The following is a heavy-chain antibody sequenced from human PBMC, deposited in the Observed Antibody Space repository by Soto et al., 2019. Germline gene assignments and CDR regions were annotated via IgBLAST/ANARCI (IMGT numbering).Heavy chain of an antibody. CDR3: ARVVVLYWYFDL. D-gene: IGHD3-22*01. CDR2: IYYSGST. V-gene: IGHV4-30-4*01. CDR1: GGSISSGDYY. J-gene: IGHJ2*01. Sequence: SETLSLTCTVSGGSISSGDYYWSWIRQPPGKGLEWIGYIYYSGSTYYNPSLKSRVTISVDTSKNQFSLKLSSVTAADTAVYYCARVVVLYWYFDLWGRGTLVTSPQ.